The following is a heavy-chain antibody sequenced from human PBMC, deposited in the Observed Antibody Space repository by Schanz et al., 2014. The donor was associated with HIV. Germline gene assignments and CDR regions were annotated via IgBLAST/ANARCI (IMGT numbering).Heavy chain of an antibody. D-gene: IGHD3-9*01. J-gene: IGHJ4*02. CDR3: ARDWSHDILTGQAHFDF. V-gene: IGHV1-69*13. CDR2: IAPILNTP. Sequence: QVQLVQSGAEVKKPGASVKVSCKASGDTFSIHAISWVRQAPGQGLEWMGGIAPILNTPNYAQNFRGRVTITADESTNTAYMELRSLRSDDTAVYYCARDWSHDILTGQAHFDFWGQGTLVTVSS. CDR1: GDTFSIHA.